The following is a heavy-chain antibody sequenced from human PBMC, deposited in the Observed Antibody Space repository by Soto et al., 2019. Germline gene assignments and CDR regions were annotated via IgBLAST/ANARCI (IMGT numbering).Heavy chain of an antibody. J-gene: IGHJ1*01. V-gene: IGHV4-30-4*01. CDR3: ARANTAMVTGGGPAEYFQH. D-gene: IGHD5-18*01. CDR1: GGSISSGDYY. CDR2: IYYSGST. Sequence: PSETLSLTCTVSGGSISSGDYYWSWIRQPPGKGLEWIGYIYYSGSTYYNPSLKSRVTISVDTSKNQFSLKLSSVTAADTAVYYCARANTAMVTGGGPAEYFQHWGQGTLVTFS.